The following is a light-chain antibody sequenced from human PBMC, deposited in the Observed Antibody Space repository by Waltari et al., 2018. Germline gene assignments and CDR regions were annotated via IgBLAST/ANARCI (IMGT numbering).Light chain of an antibody. J-gene: IGLJ3*02. CDR3: CSYGFSVV. V-gene: IGLV2-23*01. Sequence: QSALTQPASLSGSPGQSITISCTGTSSDVINSNFLSWYQHHPGEAPKLTIYEGSKRPSGVSDRFSGSKSGYTASLTISGLQAEDEADYYCCSYGFSVVFGGGTKLTVL. CDR1: SSDVINSNF. CDR2: EGS.